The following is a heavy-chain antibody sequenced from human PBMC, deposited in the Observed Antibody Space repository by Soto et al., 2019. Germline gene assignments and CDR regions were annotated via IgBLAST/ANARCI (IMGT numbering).Heavy chain of an antibody. CDR1: GFTFSKYD. CDR3: AKGKWLDN. Sequence: EVQLLESGGGLVQPGGSLRLSCAASGFTFSKYDMSWVRQAPGKGLEWVSTLTSSGDSTDYADSVKGRFTISRDNSKNTLYVQMNSLRVEDTAVYFCAKGKWLDNWGQGTLVTASS. J-gene: IGHJ4*02. CDR2: LTSSGDST. D-gene: IGHD5-12*01. V-gene: IGHV3-23*01.